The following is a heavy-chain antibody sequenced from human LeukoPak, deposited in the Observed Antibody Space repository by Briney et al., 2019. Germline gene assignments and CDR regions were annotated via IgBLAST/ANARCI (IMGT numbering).Heavy chain of an antibody. Sequence: GGSLRLSCVASGFTFSNYAMTWARQAPGKGLAWVSTISDSGGTAFYADSVKGRFTISRDNAKNSLYLQMNSLRAEDTAVYYCAREEVVVAATPIWGQGTLVTVSS. V-gene: IGHV3-23*01. CDR1: GFTFSNYA. CDR2: ISDSGGTA. J-gene: IGHJ4*02. D-gene: IGHD2-15*01. CDR3: AREEVVVAATPI.